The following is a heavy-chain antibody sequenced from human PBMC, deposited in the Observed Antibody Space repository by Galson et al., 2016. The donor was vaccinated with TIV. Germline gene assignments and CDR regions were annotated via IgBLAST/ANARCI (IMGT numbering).Heavy chain of an antibody. CDR1: GASVSSGNYY. V-gene: IGHV4-61*01. Sequence: SETLSLTCTVSGASVSSGNYYWTWIRQSPGKRLECMGYIFSSGSTKYNPSLKSRVTILADTSKNQFSLKLSSLTAADTSVYDCTRDSWTSGYNSAWEAFDFWGQGTMVTFSS. J-gene: IGHJ3*01. CDR3: TRDSWTSGYNSAWEAFDF. CDR2: IFSSGST. D-gene: IGHD6-19*01.